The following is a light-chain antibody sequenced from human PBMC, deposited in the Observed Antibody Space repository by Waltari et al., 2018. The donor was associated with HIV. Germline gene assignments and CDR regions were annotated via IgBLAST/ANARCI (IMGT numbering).Light chain of an antibody. CDR1: QNILYNSNNKNY. Sequence: DIVMTQSPDSLAVSLGERAPISCKSSQNILYNSNNKNYLAWYQLKPGQPPKLLIYWASTRESGVPDRFSGSGSGTDFTLTISSLQAEDVAVYYCQQYYGNTYTFGQGTKLEIK. V-gene: IGKV4-1*01. CDR3: QQYYGNTYT. J-gene: IGKJ2*01. CDR2: WAS.